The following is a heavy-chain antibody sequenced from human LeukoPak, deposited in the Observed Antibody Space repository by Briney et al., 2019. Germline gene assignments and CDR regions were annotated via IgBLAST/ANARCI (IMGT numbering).Heavy chain of an antibody. D-gene: IGHD2-2*01. V-gene: IGHV4-59*01. Sequence: SETLSLTCTVSGGSISSYYWSWIRQPPGKGLEGIGYIYYSGSTNYNPSLKSRVTISVDTSKNQFSLKLSSVTAADTAVYYCAGVGCSSTSCYFPRNTFDYWGQGTLVTVSS. CDR1: GGSISSYY. CDR3: AGVGCSSTSCYFPRNTFDY. CDR2: IYYSGST. J-gene: IGHJ4*02.